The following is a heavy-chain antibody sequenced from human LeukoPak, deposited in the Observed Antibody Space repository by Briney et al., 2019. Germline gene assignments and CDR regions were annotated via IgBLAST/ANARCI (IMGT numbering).Heavy chain of an antibody. V-gene: IGHV3-23*01. D-gene: IGHD6-13*01. CDR3: AKEGYDGPIDY. CDR2: ISGSGGST. Sequence: GGSLRLSCAASGFTFSNYNMNWVRQAPGKGLEWVSAISGSGGSTYYADSVKGRFTISRDNSKNTLYLQMNSLRAEDTAVYYCAKEGYDGPIDYWGQGTLVTVSS. CDR1: GFTFSNYN. J-gene: IGHJ4*02.